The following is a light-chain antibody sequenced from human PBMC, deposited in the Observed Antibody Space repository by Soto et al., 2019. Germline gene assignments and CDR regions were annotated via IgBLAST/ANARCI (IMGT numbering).Light chain of an antibody. CDR1: SSDVGGYNY. CDR2: EVS. J-gene: IGLJ2*01. CDR3: ISYTSSSPLDV. Sequence: QSALTQPASVSGSPGQSITISCTGTSSDVGGYNYVSWYQQHPGKAPKLMIYEVSNRPSGVSNRFSGSKSGNTASLTISGLQAEDEADYYCISYTSSSPLDVFGAGTKLTVL. V-gene: IGLV2-14*01.